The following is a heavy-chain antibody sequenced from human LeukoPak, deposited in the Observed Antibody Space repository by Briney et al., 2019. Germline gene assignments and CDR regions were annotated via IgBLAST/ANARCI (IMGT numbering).Heavy chain of an antibody. D-gene: IGHD2-2*01. J-gene: IGHJ3*02. Sequence: SQTLSLTCTVSGGSISSGDYYWSWIRQPPGKGLEWIGYIYYSGSTYYNPSLKGRVTISVDTSTHQFSLKLSSVTAADTAVYYCASLIVVVPAAIPRDAFDIWGQGTMVTVS. CDR1: GGSISSGDYY. CDR2: IYYSGST. V-gene: IGHV4-30-4*08. CDR3: ASLIVVVPAAIPRDAFDI.